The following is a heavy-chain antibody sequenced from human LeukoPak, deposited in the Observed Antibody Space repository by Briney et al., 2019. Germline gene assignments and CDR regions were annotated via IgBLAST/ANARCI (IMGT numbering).Heavy chain of an antibody. D-gene: IGHD2-15*01. CDR2: IIPIFGTA. Sequence: SVKVSCKASGGTFSSYAISWVRQAPGQGLEWMGGIIPIFGTANYAQKFQGRVTITTDEATSTAYMELSSLRSEDTAVYYCATRLSYCSGGSCYPTDFDYWGQGTLVTVSS. CDR3: ATRLSYCSGGSCYPTDFDY. CDR1: GGTFSSYA. J-gene: IGHJ4*02. V-gene: IGHV1-69*05.